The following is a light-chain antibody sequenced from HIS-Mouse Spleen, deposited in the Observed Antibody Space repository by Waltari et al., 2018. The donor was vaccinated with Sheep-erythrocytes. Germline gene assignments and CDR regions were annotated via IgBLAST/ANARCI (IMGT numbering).Light chain of an antibody. J-gene: IGLJ2*01. CDR1: SSDVGGYNY. Sequence: QSALTQPRSVSGSPGQSVTISCTGTSSDVGGYNYVSWYQQHPGKAPKLMIYAVRKRPSGVPDRFSGSMSGNTASLTISGLQAEDEADYYCCSYAGSYTLVFGGGTKLTVL. V-gene: IGLV2-11*01. CDR2: AVR. CDR3: CSYAGSYTLV.